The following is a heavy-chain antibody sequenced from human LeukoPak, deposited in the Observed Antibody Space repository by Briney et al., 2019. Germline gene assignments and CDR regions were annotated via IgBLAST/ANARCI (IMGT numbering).Heavy chain of an antibody. D-gene: IGHD3-3*01. CDR2: IYTTGST. J-gene: IGHJ4*02. Sequence: PSETLSLTCTVSDDSINDYYWSWIRQPAGKGLEWIGRIYTTGSTNYNPSLKSRVTMSIDMSKNQFSLNLSSVTAADTAVYYCARGGEWSYEYWGQGTLVTVSS. CDR3: ARGGEWSYEY. CDR1: DDSINDYY. V-gene: IGHV4-4*07.